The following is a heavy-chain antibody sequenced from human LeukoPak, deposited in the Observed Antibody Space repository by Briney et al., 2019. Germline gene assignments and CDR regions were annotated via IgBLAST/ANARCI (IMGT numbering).Heavy chain of an antibody. Sequence: PSETLSLTCTVSGGSISSYYWSWIRQPPGKGLEWIGYIYYSGSTNYNPSLKSRVTISVDTSKNQFSLKLSSVTAADTAVYYCARTLGGVAAAGTFDYWGQGTLVTVSS. CDR2: IYYSGST. V-gene: IGHV4-59*12. CDR1: GGSISSYY. CDR3: ARTLGGVAAAGTFDY. J-gene: IGHJ4*02. D-gene: IGHD6-13*01.